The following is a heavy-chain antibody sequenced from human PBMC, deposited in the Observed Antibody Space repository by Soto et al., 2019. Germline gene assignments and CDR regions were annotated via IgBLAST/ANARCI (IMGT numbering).Heavy chain of an antibody. CDR2: ISTDNGNT. CDR3: ARDSPLTREGFEY. V-gene: IGHV1-18*04. J-gene: IGHJ4*02. CDR1: GYSITSYG. D-gene: IGHD2-21*02. Sequence: QVQLVQSGAEVKKPGASVKVSCKASGYSITSYGISWVRQTAGQGLEWMGWISTDNGNTYYPQKLRGRVTMTTDTSTNTAYMELRSLRSDDTAVYYCARDSPLTREGFEYWGRGTLVTVSS.